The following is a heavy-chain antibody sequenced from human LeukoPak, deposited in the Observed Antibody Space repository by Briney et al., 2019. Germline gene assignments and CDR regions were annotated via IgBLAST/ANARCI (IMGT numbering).Heavy chain of an antibody. V-gene: IGHV3-48*03. CDR1: GFTFSSYE. CDR2: ISSSGSTI. J-gene: IGHJ4*02. CDR3: ARDQGLWLEVIDY. D-gene: IGHD5-18*01. Sequence: GGSLRLSCAASGFTFSSYEMNWVRQAPGKGLEWVSYISSSGSTIYYADSVKGRFTISRDNAKNSLYLQMNSLRAEDTAVYYCARDQGLWLEVIDYWGQGTLVTVPS.